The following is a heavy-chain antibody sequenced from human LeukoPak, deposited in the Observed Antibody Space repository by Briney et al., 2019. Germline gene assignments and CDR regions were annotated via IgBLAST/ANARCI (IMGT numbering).Heavy chain of an antibody. CDR2: ISGGGDST. D-gene: IGHD2-2*01. CDR1: GFTFSSYT. V-gene: IGHV3-23*01. J-gene: IGHJ6*02. Sequence: PGGSLRLSCAASGFTFSSYTMSLVRQAPGKGLEWVSAISGGGDSTFYADSVKGRFTISRDNSKNTLYLQMSSLRAEDTAIYYCAKEEYSTRYYYYGMDVWGQGTTVTVSS. CDR3: AKEEYSTRYYYYGMDV.